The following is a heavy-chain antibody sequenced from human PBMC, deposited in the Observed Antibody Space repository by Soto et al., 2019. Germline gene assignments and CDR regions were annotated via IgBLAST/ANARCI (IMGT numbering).Heavy chain of an antibody. CDR1: AGSFSDNY. V-gene: IGHV4-34*01. D-gene: IGHD2-2*01. J-gene: IGHJ5*02. CDR3: ARGLTYCSSTTCAETRFDP. Sequence: SETLSLTCAVYAGSFSDNYWSWIRQLPGKGLEWIGEINQSGGTHYNPSLKSRVTISVDTSKNQFSLKLSSVTAADTAVYYCARGLTYCSSTTCAETRFDPWGQGTLVTVSS. CDR2: INQSGGT.